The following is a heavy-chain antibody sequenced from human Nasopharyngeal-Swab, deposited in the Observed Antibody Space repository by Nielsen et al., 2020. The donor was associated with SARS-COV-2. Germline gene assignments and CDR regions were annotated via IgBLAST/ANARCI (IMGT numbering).Heavy chain of an antibody. D-gene: IGHD2/OR15-2a*01. CDR1: GFTFSSYS. V-gene: IGHV3-21*01. Sequence: GESLKISCAASGFTFSSYSMNWVRQAPGKGLEWVSSISSSSSYIYYADSVKGRFTVSRDNSKSTLHLQMSSLRAEDTATYYCAREGIDAFDIWGQGTMVTVSS. J-gene: IGHJ3*02. CDR2: ISSSSSYI. CDR3: AREGIDAFDI.